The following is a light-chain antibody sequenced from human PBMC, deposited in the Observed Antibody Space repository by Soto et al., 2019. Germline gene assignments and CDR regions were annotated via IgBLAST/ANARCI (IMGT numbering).Light chain of an antibody. Sequence: IVLTQSPATLSLSPGDRATLSCRARQSVSSNLAWYQQKPGQAPRLLIYGASSRATGIPDRFSGSGSGTDFTLTISRLEPEDFAVYYCHQYDSWTFGQGTKVDIK. CDR3: HQYDSWT. J-gene: IGKJ1*01. V-gene: IGKV3-20*01. CDR1: QSVSSN. CDR2: GAS.